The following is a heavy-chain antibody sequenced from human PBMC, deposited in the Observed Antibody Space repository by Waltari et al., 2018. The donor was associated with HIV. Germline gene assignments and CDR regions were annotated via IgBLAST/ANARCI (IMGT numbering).Heavy chain of an antibody. CDR3: VRDNHDFCIGHYFDS. D-gene: IGHD3-3*01. CDR2: IVSRGGTT. CDR1: GFTFSDYY. Sequence: QVQLVESGGGLVKPGGSLTLSCAASGFTFSDYYMSWIRQAPGIGWDWLSYIVSRGGTTYYADLVLGRFTISRDSAKHSLCLQINCLRAEATAVYYCVRDNHDFCIGHYFDSWGQGPLVTVSS. V-gene: IGHV3-11*01. J-gene: IGHJ4*02.